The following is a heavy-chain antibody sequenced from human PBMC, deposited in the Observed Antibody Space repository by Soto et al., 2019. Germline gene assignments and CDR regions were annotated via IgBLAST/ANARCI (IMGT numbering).Heavy chain of an antibody. Sequence: ASVKVSCKASGYTFTIYYRHWVRQAPGQGLEWMGIINPSGGSTSYAQKFQGRVTMTRDTSTSTVYMELSSLRSEDTAVYYCARDRAYYDFWSGHSPDWYFDLWGRGTLLTVSS. V-gene: IGHV1-46*03. J-gene: IGHJ2*01. CDR3: ARDRAYYDFWSGHSPDWYFDL. CDR2: INPSGGST. CDR1: GYTFTIYY. D-gene: IGHD3-3*01.